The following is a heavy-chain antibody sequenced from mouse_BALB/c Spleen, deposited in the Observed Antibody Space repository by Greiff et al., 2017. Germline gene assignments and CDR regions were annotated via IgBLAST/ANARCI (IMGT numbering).Heavy chain of an antibody. Sequence: EVKLVESGGGLVKPGGSLKLSCAASGFAFSSYDMSWVRQTPEKRLEWVAYISSGGGSTYYPDTVKGRFTISRDNAKNTLYLQMSSLKSEDTAMYYCARQGWLLDYYAMDYWGQGTSVTVSS. CDR3: ARQGWLLDYYAMDY. CDR2: ISSGGGST. V-gene: IGHV5-12-1*01. J-gene: IGHJ4*01. CDR1: GFAFSSYD. D-gene: IGHD2-3*01.